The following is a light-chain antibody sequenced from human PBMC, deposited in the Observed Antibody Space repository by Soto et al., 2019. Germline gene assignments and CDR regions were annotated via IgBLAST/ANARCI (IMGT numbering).Light chain of an antibody. J-gene: IGLJ2*01. CDR1: SSDVGDYDY. Sequence: QSALTQPASVSGSPGQSITISCTGTSSDVGDYDYVSWYQQHPGKAPKLMFYDVSNRPSGVSNRFSGSKAGNTACLTISGLQAEDEGDYYCSSYTSSGTLVLFGGGTQLTVL. V-gene: IGLV2-14*01. CDR3: SSYTSSGTLVL. CDR2: DVS.